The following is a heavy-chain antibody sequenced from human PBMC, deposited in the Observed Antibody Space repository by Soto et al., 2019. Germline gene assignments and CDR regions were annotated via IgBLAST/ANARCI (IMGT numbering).Heavy chain of an antibody. V-gene: IGHV1-2*06. Sequence: ASVNVSCKASGSIFTDYYMHWVRQAPGQELGWMGRINPNSGGTNYAQKFQGRVTMTRDTSISTAYTELSSLRSEDMATYYCARAGYCSGGSCYRDYYYYGMDVWGQGTTVTVSS. CDR1: GSIFTDYY. J-gene: IGHJ6*02. CDR2: INPNSGGT. D-gene: IGHD2-15*01. CDR3: ARAGYCSGGSCYRDYYYYGMDV.